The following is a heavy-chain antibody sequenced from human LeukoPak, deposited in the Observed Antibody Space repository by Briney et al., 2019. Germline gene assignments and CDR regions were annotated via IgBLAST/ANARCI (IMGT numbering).Heavy chain of an antibody. Sequence: ASVKVSCKASGGTFSSYAISWVRQAPGQGLEWMGRIIPILGIANYAQKFQGRVTITADKSTSTAYMELSSLRSEDTAVYYCGSIYGSGSPWADYYYYGMDVWGQGTTVTVSS. V-gene: IGHV1-69*04. D-gene: IGHD3-10*01. CDR2: IIPILGIA. CDR3: GSIYGSGSPWADYYYYGMDV. CDR1: GGTFSSYA. J-gene: IGHJ6*02.